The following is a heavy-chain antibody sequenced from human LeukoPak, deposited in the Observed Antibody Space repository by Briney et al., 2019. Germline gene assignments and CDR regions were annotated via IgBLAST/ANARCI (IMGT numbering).Heavy chain of an antibody. V-gene: IGHV4-59*11. CDR3: ARDLVTVTKGFDI. CDR1: DDSFSSHY. D-gene: IGHD4-17*01. CDR2: ISYIGST. J-gene: IGHJ3*02. Sequence: SENLSLTCAVSDDSFSSHYWTWIRQPPGKGLEWIGYISYIGSTNYNPSPKSRVTISIDTSKNQFSLKLSSVTAADTAVYYCARDLVTVTKGFDIWGQGTMVSVSS.